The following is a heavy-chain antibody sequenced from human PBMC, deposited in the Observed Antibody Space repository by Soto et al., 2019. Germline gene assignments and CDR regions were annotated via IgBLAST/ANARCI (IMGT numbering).Heavy chain of an antibody. D-gene: IGHD6-6*01. Sequence: GGSLRLSCAASGFTFSSYGMHWVRQAPGKGLEWVAVIWYDGSNKYYADSVKGRFTISRDNSKNTLYLQMNSLRAEDTAVYYCARDRSGSSSSEATGGIDYWGQGTLVTVSS. J-gene: IGHJ4*02. CDR2: IWYDGSNK. CDR1: GFTFSSYG. V-gene: IGHV3-33*01. CDR3: ARDRSGSSSSEATGGIDY.